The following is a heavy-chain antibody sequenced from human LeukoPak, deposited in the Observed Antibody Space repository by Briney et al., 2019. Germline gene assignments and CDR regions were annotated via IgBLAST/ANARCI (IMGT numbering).Heavy chain of an antibody. CDR1: GGSISSYY. Sequence: PSETLSLTCTVSGGSISSYYWSWIRQPPGKGLEWIGYIYYSGSTNYNPSLKSRVTISVDTSKNQFSLKLSPVTAADTAVYYCARVFGSSGWYGHFDYWGQGTLVTVSS. J-gene: IGHJ4*02. CDR3: ARVFGSSGWYGHFDY. D-gene: IGHD6-19*01. CDR2: IYYSGST. V-gene: IGHV4-59*01.